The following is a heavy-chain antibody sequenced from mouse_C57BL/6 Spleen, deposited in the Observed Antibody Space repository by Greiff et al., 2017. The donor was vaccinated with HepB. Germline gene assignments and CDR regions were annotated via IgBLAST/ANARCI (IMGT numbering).Heavy chain of an antibody. CDR3: ARDIRDGYAMDY. J-gene: IGHJ4*01. V-gene: IGHV5-4*01. CDR2: ISDGGSYT. Sequence: EVKLQESGGGLVTPGGSLKLSCAASGFTFSSYAMSWVRQTPEKRLEWVATISDGGSYTYYPDNVKGRFTISRDNAKNNLYLQMSHLKSEDTAMYYCARDIRDGYAMDYWGQGTSVTVSS. CDR1: GFTFSSYA.